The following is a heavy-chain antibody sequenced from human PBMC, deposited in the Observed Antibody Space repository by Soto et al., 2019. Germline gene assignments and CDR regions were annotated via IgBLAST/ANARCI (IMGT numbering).Heavy chain of an antibody. CDR1: CVSIITSSNY. CDR2: IYHSGST. D-gene: IGHD3-16*01. Sequence: SETLSLTCTFSCVSIITSSNYWTWIRQHPGRGLEYIGSIYHSGSTYYNPSFESRVIISLDKSNNQFSLRLNSVTAADTAMYYCARDRYLQFYDSWGPGTLVTVSS. J-gene: IGHJ4*02. CDR3: ARDRYLQFYDS. V-gene: IGHV4-31*03.